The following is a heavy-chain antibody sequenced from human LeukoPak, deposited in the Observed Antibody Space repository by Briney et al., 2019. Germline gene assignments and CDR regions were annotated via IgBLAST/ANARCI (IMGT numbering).Heavy chain of an antibody. CDR1: GGSFSGYY. CDR2: INHSGST. D-gene: IGHD3-22*01. J-gene: IGHJ4*02. CDR3: ARDRTYYYDI. Sequence: SETLSLTCAVYGGSFSGYYWSWIRQPPGKGLEWIGEINHSGSTNYNPSLKSRVTISVDTSKNQFSLKLSSVTAADTAVYYCARDRTYYYDIWGQGTLVTVSS. V-gene: IGHV4-34*01.